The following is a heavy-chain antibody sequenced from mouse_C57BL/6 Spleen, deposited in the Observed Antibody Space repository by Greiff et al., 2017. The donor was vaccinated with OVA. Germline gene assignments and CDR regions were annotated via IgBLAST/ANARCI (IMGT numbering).Heavy chain of an antibody. J-gene: IGHJ3*01. CDR3: ARIYDGYYGFAY. D-gene: IGHD2-3*01. CDR1: GYTFTSYW. Sequence: QVQLKQPGAELVKPGASVKLSCKASGYTFTSYWMQWVKQRPGQGLEWIGEIDPSDSYTNYNQKFKGKATLTVDTSSSTAYMQLSSLTSEDSAVYYCARIYDGYYGFAYWGQGTLVTVSA. V-gene: IGHV1-50*01. CDR2: IDPSDSYT.